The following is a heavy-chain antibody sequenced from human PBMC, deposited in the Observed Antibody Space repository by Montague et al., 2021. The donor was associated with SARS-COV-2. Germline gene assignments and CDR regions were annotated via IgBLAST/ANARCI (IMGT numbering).Heavy chain of an antibody. CDR2: IYYRGST. J-gene: IGHJ4*02. Sequence: SETLSLTCTVSGGSISSSTYYWAWIRKHPGKGLEWIGSIYYRGSTYYNLSLKSRVFISVDTSKKQLSLTLTSVTAADTAAYYCATQEDPSGWIPGPFDFWGQGTLLSVSS. D-gene: IGHD6-19*01. V-gene: IGHV4-39*01. CDR1: GGSISSSTYY. CDR3: ATQEDPSGWIPGPFDF.